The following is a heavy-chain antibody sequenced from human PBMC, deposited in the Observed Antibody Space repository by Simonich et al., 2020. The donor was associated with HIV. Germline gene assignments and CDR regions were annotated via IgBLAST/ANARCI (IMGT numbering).Heavy chain of an antibody. J-gene: IGHJ6*03. CDR2: FNHFGST. CDR3: ARRRILTTYYFRDYYYYMDV. Sequence: QVQLQQWGAGLLKPSETLSLTCAVYNGSFSGDFWSWIRQPPGKGLAWIGEFNHFGSTNYNPSLNSRITISGDTAKNQFSLRLSSVTAADTAVYYCARRRILTTYYFRDYYYYMDVWGEGTTVTVSS. CDR1: NGSFSGDF. D-gene: IGHD3-9*01. V-gene: IGHV4-34*01.